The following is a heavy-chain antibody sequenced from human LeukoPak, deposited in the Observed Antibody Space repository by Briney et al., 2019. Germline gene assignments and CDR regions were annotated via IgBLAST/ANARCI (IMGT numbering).Heavy chain of an antibody. CDR1: GGSFSGYY. V-gene: IGHV4-34*01. D-gene: IGHD3-3*01. CDR2: IYDTGST. Sequence: SETLSLTCAVYGGSFSGYYWSWIRQPPGKGLEWIGSIYDTGSTFYNPSLKSRVIISVDTSKNQFSLKLSSVTAADTAVYYCQSRFLEWLLDYWGQGTLVTVSS. J-gene: IGHJ4*02. CDR3: QSRFLEWLLDY.